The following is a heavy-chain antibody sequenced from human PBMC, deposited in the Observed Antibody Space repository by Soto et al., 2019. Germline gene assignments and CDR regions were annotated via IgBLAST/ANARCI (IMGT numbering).Heavy chain of an antibody. J-gene: IGHJ4*02. CDR1: GYTFTSYG. V-gene: IGHV1-2*04. Sequence: QVQLVQSGAEVKKPGASVKVSCKASGYTFTSYGISWVRQAPGQGLEWMGWINPNSGGTNYAQKFQGWVTMTRDTSISTAYMELSRLRSDDTAVYYCARDRQSDSSGYYADYFDYWGQGTLVTVSS. CDR2: INPNSGGT. CDR3: ARDRQSDSSGYYADYFDY. D-gene: IGHD3-22*01.